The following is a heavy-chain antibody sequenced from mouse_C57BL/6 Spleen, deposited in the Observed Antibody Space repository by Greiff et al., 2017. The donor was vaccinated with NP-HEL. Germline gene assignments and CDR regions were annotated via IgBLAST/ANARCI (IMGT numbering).Heavy chain of an antibody. D-gene: IGHD2-5*01. CDR3: ARQESNYAI. Sequence: EVKLMESGGDLVKPGGSLKLSCAASGFTFSSYGMSWVRQTPDKRLEWVATISSGGSYTYYPDSVKGRFTISRDNAKNTLYLQMSSLKSEDTAMYYCARQESNYAIWGQGTTLTVSS. CDR2: ISSGGSYT. J-gene: IGHJ2*01. V-gene: IGHV5-6*01. CDR1: GFTFSSYG.